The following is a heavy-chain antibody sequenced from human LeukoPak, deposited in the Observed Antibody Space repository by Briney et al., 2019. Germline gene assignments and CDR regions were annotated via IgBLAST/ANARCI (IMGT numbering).Heavy chain of an antibody. J-gene: IGHJ4*02. D-gene: IGHD6-19*01. Sequence: SVKVSCKASGGTFSSYAISWVRQAPGQGLEWMGGIIPIFGTANYAQKFQGRVTITADKSTSTAYMELSSLRSEDTAAYYCARAAVAGTGVPDYWGQGTLVTVSS. CDR1: GGTFSSYA. V-gene: IGHV1-69*06. CDR3: ARAAVAGTGVPDY. CDR2: IIPIFGTA.